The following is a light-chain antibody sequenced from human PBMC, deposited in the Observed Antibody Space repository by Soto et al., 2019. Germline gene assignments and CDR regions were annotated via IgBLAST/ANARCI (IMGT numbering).Light chain of an antibody. CDR2: WAS. CDR3: QQYYSSPWT. CDR1: QSALYSSNNKNH. J-gene: IGKJ1*01. V-gene: IGKV4-1*01. Sequence: DIVMTQSPDSLAVSLGERATINCKSSQSALYSSNNKNHLAWYQQKSGQPPKLLIYWASTRESGVPDRFSGSGSGTDFTLTISSLQAEDVALYYCQQYYSSPWTFGQGTKVDIK.